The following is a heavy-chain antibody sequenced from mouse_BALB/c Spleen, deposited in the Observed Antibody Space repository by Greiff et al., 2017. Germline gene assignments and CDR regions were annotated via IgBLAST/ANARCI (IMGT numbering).Heavy chain of an antibody. CDR2: ILPGSGST. CDR1: GYTFSSYW. Sequence: QVQLKESGAELMKPGASVKISCKATGYTFSSYWIEWVKQRPGHGLEWIGEILPGSGSTNYNEKFKGKATFTADTSSNTAYMQLSSLTSEDSAVYYCARSGSSGYRGAMDYWGQGTSVTVSS. J-gene: IGHJ4*01. V-gene: IGHV1-9*01. D-gene: IGHD3-1*01. CDR3: ARSGSSGYRGAMDY.